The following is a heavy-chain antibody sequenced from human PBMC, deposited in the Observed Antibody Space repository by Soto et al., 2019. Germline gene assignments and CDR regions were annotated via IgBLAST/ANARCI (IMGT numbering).Heavy chain of an antibody. CDR2: IDPSDSYT. CDR1: GYSFTSYW. D-gene: IGHD6-13*01. Sequence: GESLKISCKGSGYSFTSYWISWVRQMPGKGLEWMGRIDPSDSYTNYSPSFQGHVTISADKSISTAYLQWSSLKASDTAMYYCARHPTSAGNNNWFDPWGQGTLVTVSS. CDR3: ARHPTSAGNNNWFDP. V-gene: IGHV5-10-1*01. J-gene: IGHJ5*02.